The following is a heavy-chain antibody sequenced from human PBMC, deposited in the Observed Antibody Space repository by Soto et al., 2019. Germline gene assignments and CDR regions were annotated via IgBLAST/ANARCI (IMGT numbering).Heavy chain of an antibody. CDR2: IYYSGST. CDR1: GGSVSSGSYY. Sequence: QVQLQESGPGLVKPSETLSLTCTVSGGSVSSGSYYWSWIRQPPGKGLEWIGYIYYSGSTNYNPSLKSRVTISVDTSRNQCSLKLSSVTAADTAVYSCALVVVTANWFDPWGQGNLVTVSS. CDR3: ALVVVTANWFDP. V-gene: IGHV4-61*01. D-gene: IGHD2-21*02. J-gene: IGHJ5*02.